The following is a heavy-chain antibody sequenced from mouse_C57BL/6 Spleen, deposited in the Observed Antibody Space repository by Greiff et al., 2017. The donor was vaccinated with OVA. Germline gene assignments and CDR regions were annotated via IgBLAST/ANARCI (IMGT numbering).Heavy chain of an antibody. D-gene: IGHD1-1*01. CDR1: GYAFTSSW. J-gene: IGHJ1*03. Sequence: VQLQQSGPELVKPGASVKISCKASGYAFTSSWMNWVKQRPGKGLEWIGRIYPGDGNTNYNGKFKGKATLTADKSSSTAYMQLSSLTSEDSAVYFCARGYYGSSYYFDVWGTGTTLTVSS. CDR2: IYPGDGNT. V-gene: IGHV1-82*01. CDR3: ARGYYGSSYYFDV.